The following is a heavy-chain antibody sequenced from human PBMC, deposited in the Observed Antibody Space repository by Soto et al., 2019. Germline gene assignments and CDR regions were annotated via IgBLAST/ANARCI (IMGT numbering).Heavy chain of an antibody. V-gene: IGHV2-26*01. CDR1: GFSLTNGKMG. D-gene: IGHD3-9*01. CDR2: IFSDNER. J-gene: IGHJ6*02. Sequence: QVTLKESGPALVKPTETLTLTCTVSGFSLTNGKMGVSWIRQPPGKALEWLAHIFSDNERSYSTSPHGRLTISKYTTDSQVVLSMTHVDPVDTAPYYRARMTVDSSQFYNAMDVWGQGTTVTVSS. CDR3: ARMTVDSSQFYNAMDV.